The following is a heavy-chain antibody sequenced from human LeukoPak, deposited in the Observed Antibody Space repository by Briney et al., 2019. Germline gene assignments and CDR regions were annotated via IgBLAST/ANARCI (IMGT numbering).Heavy chain of an antibody. CDR3: AKGAGPPWFDP. CDR2: ISSTGRT. D-gene: IGHD6-19*01. CDR1: GGSISSDTYF. V-gene: IGHV4-61*02. Sequence: SQTLSLTCTVSGGSISSDTYFWSWIRQPAGKGLEWIGRISSTGRTDYNPSLTSRVTISVDMSKNQLSMMLSSVTAAHTAVYYCAKGAGPPWFDPWGQGTLVTVSS. J-gene: IGHJ5*02.